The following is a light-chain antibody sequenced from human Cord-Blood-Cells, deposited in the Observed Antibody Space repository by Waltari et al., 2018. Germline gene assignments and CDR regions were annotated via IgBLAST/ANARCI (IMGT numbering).Light chain of an antibody. V-gene: IGLV2-14*01. CDR1: SSDVGGYNY. Sequence: QSALTQPASVSGSPGQSITISCTGTSSDVGGYNYVSWYQKHPGKAPKLMIYDVSNRPSGVSKRVSGSKSCNTASLTISGLQAEDEADYYCSSYTSSSTLVFGGGTKLTVL. CDR3: SSYTSSSTLV. J-gene: IGLJ2*01. CDR2: DVS.